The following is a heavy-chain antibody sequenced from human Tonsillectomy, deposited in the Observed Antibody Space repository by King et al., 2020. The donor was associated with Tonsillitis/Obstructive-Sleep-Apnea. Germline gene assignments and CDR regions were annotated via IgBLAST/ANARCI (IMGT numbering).Heavy chain of an antibody. CDR3: AEQKAGTTYGYAFDI. J-gene: IGHJ3*02. V-gene: IGHV4-34*01. D-gene: IGHD1-1*01. CDR1: GGSVSGYY. Sequence: VQLQQWGAGLLKPSETLSLTCAVYGGSVSGYYWSWIRQPPGKGLEWIGDINQSGSSNYNPSLKSRVTISVDTSKNQFSLKLSSVTAADTAVYYCAEQKAGTTYGYAFDIWGQGTMVTVSS. CDR2: INQSGSS.